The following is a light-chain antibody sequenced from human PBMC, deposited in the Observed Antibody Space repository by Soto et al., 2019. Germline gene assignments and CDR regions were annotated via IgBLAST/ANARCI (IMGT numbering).Light chain of an antibody. Sequence: QSALTQPRSGSGSPGQSVTISCTGTSSDVGGYNYVSWYQQHPGKAPKFMIFDVTKRPSGVPDRFSGSKSGNTASLTISGLQAEDEAYYYCCSYAGIDTRYVFGTGTKLTVL. J-gene: IGLJ1*01. V-gene: IGLV2-11*01. CDR2: DVT. CDR3: CSYAGIDTRYV. CDR1: SSDVGGYNY.